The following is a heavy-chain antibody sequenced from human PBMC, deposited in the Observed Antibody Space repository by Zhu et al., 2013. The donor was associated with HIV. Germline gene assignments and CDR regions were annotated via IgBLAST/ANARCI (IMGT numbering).Heavy chain of an antibody. CDR1: GGTFSSYA. CDR3: AILASNYDFWSGPNSNFDY. J-gene: IGHJ4*02. D-gene: IGHD3-3*01. V-gene: IGHV1-69*06. CDR2: IIPIFGTA. Sequence: QVQLVQSGAEVKKPGSSVKVSCKASGGTFSSYAISWVRQAPGQGLEWMGGIIPIFGTANYAQKFQGRVTITADKSTSTAYMELSSLRSEDTAVYYCAILASNYDFWSGPNSNFDYWGQGTLVTVSS.